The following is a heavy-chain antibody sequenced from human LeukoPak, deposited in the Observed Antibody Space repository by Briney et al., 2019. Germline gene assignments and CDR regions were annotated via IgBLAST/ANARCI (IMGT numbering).Heavy chain of an antibody. Sequence: PGGSLRLSCIASGFSFSGHWMHWARQLPGKGLVWVSRISPTGSTTSYADSVKGRFTDSRDNAKNTLYLQVNNLRAEDTAVYYCARGPNSNWSGLDFWGQGTLLTVSS. J-gene: IGHJ4*02. CDR3: ARGPNSNWSGLDF. D-gene: IGHD6-6*01. CDR1: GFSFSGHW. CDR2: ISPTGSTT. V-gene: IGHV3-74*01.